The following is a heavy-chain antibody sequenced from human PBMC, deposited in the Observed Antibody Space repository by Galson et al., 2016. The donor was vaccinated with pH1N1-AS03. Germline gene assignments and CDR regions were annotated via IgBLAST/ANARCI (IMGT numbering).Heavy chain of an antibody. J-gene: IGHJ1*01. CDR2: VSYDTARQ. V-gene: IGHV3-30-3*01. CDR1: GFIFSDYA. D-gene: IGHD6-13*01. Sequence: SLRLSCAASGFIFSDYAMHWVRQAPGKGLEWVAFVSYDTARQQYADSVKGRFTISQDRPRNMLYLEMNNLRVEDTAVYYCVKETGFSGTWYPFHQWGQGTLVRVSA. CDR3: VKETGFSGTWYPFHQ.